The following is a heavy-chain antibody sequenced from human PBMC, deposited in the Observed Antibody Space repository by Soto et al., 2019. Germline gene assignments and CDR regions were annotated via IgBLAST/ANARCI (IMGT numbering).Heavy chain of an antibody. V-gene: IGHV1-69*13. CDR2: IIPIFGTA. J-gene: IGHJ5*02. CDR1: GGTFSSYA. D-gene: IGHD3-10*01. Sequence: AASVKVSCKASGGTFSSYAISWVRQAPGQGLEWMGGIIPIFGTANYAQKFQGRVTITADESTSTAYMELSSLRSEDTAVYYCARFLWFGELYSPWFDPWGQGTLVTVSS. CDR3: ARFLWFGELYSPWFDP.